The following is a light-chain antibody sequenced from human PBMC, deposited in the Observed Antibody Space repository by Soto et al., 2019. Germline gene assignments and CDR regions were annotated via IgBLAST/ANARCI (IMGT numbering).Light chain of an antibody. J-gene: IGKJ1*01. CDR1: QSINNF. Sequence: IQMTQSPSTLSASVGETVTMTCRASQSINNFLAWYQQKPGKAPKLLIYGASNLQSGVPPRFSGSGSGTDFTLAISSLQPEDSATYYCLQDINYPWTFGQGTKVDIK. CDR3: LQDINYPWT. CDR2: GAS. V-gene: IGKV1-6*01.